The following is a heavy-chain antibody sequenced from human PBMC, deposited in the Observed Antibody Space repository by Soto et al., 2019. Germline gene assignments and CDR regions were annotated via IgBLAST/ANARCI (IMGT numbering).Heavy chain of an antibody. D-gene: IGHD6-19*01. CDR1: GFTFDDYA. J-gene: IGHJ4*02. V-gene: IGHV3-9*01. Sequence: GGSLRLSCAASGFTFDDYAMHWVRQAPGKGLEWVSGISWNSGSIGYADSVKGRFTISRDNAKNSLYLQMNSLRAEDTALYYCAKADFGIAVAGHFDYWGQGTLVTVSS. CDR3: AKADFGIAVAGHFDY. CDR2: ISWNSGSI.